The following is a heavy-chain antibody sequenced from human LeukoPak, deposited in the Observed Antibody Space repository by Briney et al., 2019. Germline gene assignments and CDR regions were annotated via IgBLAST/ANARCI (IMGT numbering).Heavy chain of an antibody. V-gene: IGHV4-39*01. CDR3: ASLVGATRFYWYFDL. CDR1: GGSISSSSYY. Sequence: KASETLSLTCTVSGGSISSSSYYWGWIRQPPGKGLEWIGSIYYSGSTYYNPSLKSRVTISVDTSKNQFSLKLSSVTAADTAVYYCASLVGATRFYWYFDLWGRGTLATVSS. J-gene: IGHJ2*01. CDR2: IYYSGST. D-gene: IGHD1-26*01.